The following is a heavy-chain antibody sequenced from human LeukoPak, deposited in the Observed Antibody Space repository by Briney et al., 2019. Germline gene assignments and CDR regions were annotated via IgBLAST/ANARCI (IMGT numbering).Heavy chain of an antibody. V-gene: IGHV3-48*04. J-gene: IGHJ3*02. CDR2: ISSSGGMI. CDR3: ARGGFGELFRAFDI. CDR1: GFTFSSYS. Sequence: PGGSLRLSCAASGFTFSSYSMNWVRQAPGKGLEWVSYISSSGGMIYYADSVKGRFTISRENAKNSLYLQMNSLRAEDTAVFYSARGGFGELFRAFDIWGQGTMVTVSS. D-gene: IGHD3-10*01.